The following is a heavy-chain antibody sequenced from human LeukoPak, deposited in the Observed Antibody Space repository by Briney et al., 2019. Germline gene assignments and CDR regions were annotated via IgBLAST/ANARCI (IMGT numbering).Heavy chain of an antibody. CDR3: ARGSSDCSSTSCYYDY. Sequence: GASVKVSCKASGYTFTDYYMHWVRQAPGQGLEWMGWINPNSGGTNYAQKFQGRVTMTRDTSISTAYMELSRLRSDDTAVYYCARGSSDCSSTSCYYDYWGQGTLVTVSS. CDR1: GYTFTDYY. D-gene: IGHD2-2*01. CDR2: INPNSGGT. V-gene: IGHV1-2*02. J-gene: IGHJ4*02.